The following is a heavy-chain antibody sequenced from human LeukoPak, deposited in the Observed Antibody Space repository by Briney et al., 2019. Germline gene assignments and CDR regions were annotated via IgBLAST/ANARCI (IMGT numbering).Heavy chain of an antibody. CDR2: MNPNSGNT. Sequence: ASVKVSCKASGYTCTSYDINWVRQATGQGLEWMGWMNPNSGNTGYAQKFQGRVTITRNTSISTAYMELSSLRSEDTAVYYCARGLRVVAATPSPIGYWGQGTLVTVSS. J-gene: IGHJ4*02. CDR1: GYTCTSYD. CDR3: ARGLRVVAATPSPIGY. V-gene: IGHV1-8*03. D-gene: IGHD2-15*01.